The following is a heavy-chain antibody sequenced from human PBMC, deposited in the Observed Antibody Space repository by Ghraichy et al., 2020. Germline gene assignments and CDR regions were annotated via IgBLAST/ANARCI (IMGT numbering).Heavy chain of an antibody. CDR1: GGSISSGGYY. J-gene: IGHJ3*02. CDR3: ARERGDVVVPAATPDAFDI. V-gene: IGHV4-31*03. CDR2: IYYSGST. Sequence: SLNISCTVSGGSISSGGYYWSWIRQHPGKGLEWIGYIYYSGSTYYNPSLKSRVTISVDTSKNQFSLKLSSVTAADTAVYYCARERGDVVVPAATPDAFDIWGQGTMVTVSS. D-gene: IGHD2-2*01.